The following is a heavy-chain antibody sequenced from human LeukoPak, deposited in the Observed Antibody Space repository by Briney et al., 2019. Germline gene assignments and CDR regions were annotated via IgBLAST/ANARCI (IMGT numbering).Heavy chain of an antibody. V-gene: IGHV1-46*01. D-gene: IGHD3-3*01. CDR3: ARDRANSYYDFWSGYSYYYYMDV. CDR2: INPSGGST. Sequence: GASVKVSCKASGYTFTSYYMHWVRQAPGQGLEWMGIINPSGGSTSYAQKFQGRVTMTRDMSTSTVYMELSSLRSEDTAVYYCARDRANSYYDFWSGYSYYYYMDVWGKGTTVTVSS. CDR1: GYTFTSYY. J-gene: IGHJ6*03.